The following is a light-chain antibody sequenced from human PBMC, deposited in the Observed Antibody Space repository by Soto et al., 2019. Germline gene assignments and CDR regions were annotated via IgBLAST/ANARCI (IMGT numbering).Light chain of an antibody. CDR3: QQYDYLIT. J-gene: IGKJ5*01. CDR2: GAT. V-gene: IGKV3-20*01. CDR1: QSVGSSY. Sequence: VLTQSPGTLSLTPGASTTLSCRASQSVGSSYLAWYQHKPGQAPRLLIYGATSRATGIPDRFNGSGSGKEFTLSISRLDPEDFAVDFCQQYDYLITFGLGTRLDIK.